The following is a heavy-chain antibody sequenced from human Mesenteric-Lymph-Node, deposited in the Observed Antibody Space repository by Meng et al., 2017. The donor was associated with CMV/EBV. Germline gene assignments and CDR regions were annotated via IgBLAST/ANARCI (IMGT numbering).Heavy chain of an antibody. CDR3: AHSRGYSYGYDY. CDR1: GFSLSTSGVG. V-gene: IGHV2-5*02. J-gene: IGHJ4*02. Sequence: CTVAGFSLSTSGVGVGWIRRPPGAALDWLALIYWDDDKRYSPSLKNRLTITKDTSKNQVVLTVADMDPLDTATYYCAHSRGYSYGYDYWGQGTLVTVSS. CDR2: IYWDDDK. D-gene: IGHD5-18*01.